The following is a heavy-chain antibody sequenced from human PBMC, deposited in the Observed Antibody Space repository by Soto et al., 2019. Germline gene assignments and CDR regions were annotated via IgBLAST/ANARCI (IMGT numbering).Heavy chain of an antibody. V-gene: IGHV4-39*01. D-gene: IGHD2-2*01. CDR2: IYYSGST. CDR3: ARRACPSSTSCYFYYFDY. CDR1: GGSISSSSYY. J-gene: IGHJ4*02. Sequence: QLQLQESGPGLVKPSETLSLTCTVSGGSISSSSYYWGWIRQPPGKGLEWIGSIYYSGSTYYNPSLKSRVTISVDTSKNQSSLKLSSVTAADTAVYYCARRACPSSTSCYFYYFDYWGQGTLVTVSS.